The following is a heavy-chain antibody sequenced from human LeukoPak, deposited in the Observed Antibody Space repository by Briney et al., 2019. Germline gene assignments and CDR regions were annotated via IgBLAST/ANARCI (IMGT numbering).Heavy chain of an antibody. CDR1: GGSISNYY. D-gene: IGHD3-16*01. CDR3: AREGYDYVWGTNYYYYYMDV. Sequence: SETLSLTCTVSGGSISNYYWSWVRQPPGKGLELIGYIYFTGSTNYNPSLKSRVTISVDTSKNQFSLKLSSVTAADTAVYYCAREGYDYVWGTNYYYYYMDVWGKGTTVTISS. CDR2: IYFTGST. V-gene: IGHV4-59*12. J-gene: IGHJ6*03.